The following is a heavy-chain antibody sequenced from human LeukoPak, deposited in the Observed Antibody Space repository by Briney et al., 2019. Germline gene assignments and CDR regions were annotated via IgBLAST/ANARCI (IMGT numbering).Heavy chain of an antibody. J-gene: IGHJ4*02. CDR2: INPSGGST. V-gene: IGHV1-46*01. Sequence: ASVKVSCKAPGYTFTSYYMHWVRQAPGQGLEWMGIINPSGGSTSYAQKFQGRVTMTRDTSTSTVYMELSSLRSEDTAVYYCARGTFDYYDSSGYNDYWGQGTLVTVSS. D-gene: IGHD3-22*01. CDR3: ARGTFDYYDSSGYNDY. CDR1: GYTFTSYY.